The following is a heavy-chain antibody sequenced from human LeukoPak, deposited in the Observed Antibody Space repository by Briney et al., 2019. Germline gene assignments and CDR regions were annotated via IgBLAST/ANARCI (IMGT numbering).Heavy chain of an antibody. J-gene: IGHJ5*01. V-gene: IGHV3-7*01. CDR3: ATEGAYPIITYDS. D-gene: IGHD3-10*01. CDR1: GFTFSRYW. Sequence: PGGSLRLSCAASGFTFSRYWMNWVRQAPGKGLEWVANIKRDGNEKYYVDSVKGRFSISRDNAKNSLYLQMNSLRADDTAVYYCATEGAYPIITYDSWGQGTLVTVSS. CDR2: IKRDGNEK.